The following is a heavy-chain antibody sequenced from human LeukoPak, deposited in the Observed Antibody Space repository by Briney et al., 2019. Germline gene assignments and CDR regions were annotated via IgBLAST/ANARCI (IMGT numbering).Heavy chain of an antibody. CDR1: SGSISSYY. CDR2: IYYSGRT. V-gene: IGHV4-59*01. J-gene: IGHJ4*02. CDR3: ARGQKYRNGYTVTELGSEYFDY. Sequence: SETLPLTCSVSSGSISSYYWSWIRQPPGKGLEWTGYIYYSGRTSYNPSLKSRVTISVDTSKNHFSLTLSSVTAADTAVYYCARGQKYRNGYTVTELGSEYFDYWGQGTLVTVSS. D-gene: IGHD5-18*01.